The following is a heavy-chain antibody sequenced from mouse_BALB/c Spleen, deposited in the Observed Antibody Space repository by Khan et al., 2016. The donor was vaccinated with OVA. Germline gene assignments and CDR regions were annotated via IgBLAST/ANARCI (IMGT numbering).Heavy chain of an antibody. CDR1: GVSITSGY. CDR3: ARSTYKYSVAY. V-gene: IGHV3-8*02. CDR2: MIYTGYT. Sequence: EVQLQESGPSLVKPSQTLSLICSVTGVSITSGYWSWIRKFPGNKLEYMGYMIYTGYTDYNPPLKSRLAITRHTSKHQYYLQLNSVTTEDTATYDCARSTYKYSVAYWGRGTLVTVSA. D-gene: IGHD2-14*01. J-gene: IGHJ3*01.